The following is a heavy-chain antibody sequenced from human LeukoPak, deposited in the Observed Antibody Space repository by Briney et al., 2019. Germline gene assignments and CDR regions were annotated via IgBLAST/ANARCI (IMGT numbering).Heavy chain of an antibody. CDR2: IIPIRGIA. CDR1: GGTFSSYT. J-gene: IGHJ5*02. V-gene: IGHV1-69*02. D-gene: IGHD5-18*01. Sequence: ASVKVSCKASGGTFSSYTISWVRQAPGQGLEWMGRIIPIRGIANYTQKFQGRVTITADKSTSTAYMELSSLRSEDTAVYYCARGPPLDGYSYGENWFDPWGQGTLVTVSS. CDR3: ARGPPLDGYSYGENWFDP.